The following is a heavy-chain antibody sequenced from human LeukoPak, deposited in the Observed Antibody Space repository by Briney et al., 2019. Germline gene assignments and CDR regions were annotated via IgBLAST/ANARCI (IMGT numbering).Heavy chain of an antibody. V-gene: IGHV1-69*05. D-gene: IGHD3-22*01. Sequence: SVKVSCKASGGTFSSCAISWVRQAPGQGLEWMGRIIPIFGTANYAQKFQGRVTITTDESTSTAYMELSSLRSEDTAVYYCARENYYDSSGYYYVDDYWGQGTLVTVSS. CDR1: GGTFSSCA. J-gene: IGHJ4*02. CDR2: IIPIFGTA. CDR3: ARENYYDSSGYYYVDDY.